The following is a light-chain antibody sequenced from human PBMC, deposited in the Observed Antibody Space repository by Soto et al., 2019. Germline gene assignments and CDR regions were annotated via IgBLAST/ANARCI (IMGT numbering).Light chain of an antibody. J-gene: IGKJ4*01. V-gene: IGKV1-39*01. Sequence: DIQMTQSPSSLPASVGDRVTITCRASHSINNYLNWYQQKPGEAPRLLYYDASSLQSAVPSRFSGSGSGTDFTLTISSLEPEDFATYYCQQSYYTLSFGGGTRVEIK. CDR3: QQSYYTLS. CDR2: DAS. CDR1: HSINNY.